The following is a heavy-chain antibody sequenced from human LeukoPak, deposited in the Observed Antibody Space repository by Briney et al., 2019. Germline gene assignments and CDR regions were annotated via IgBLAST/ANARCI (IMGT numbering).Heavy chain of an antibody. J-gene: IGHJ5*02. CDR2: ISYDGSNK. CDR3: ARGARDGYNEYNWFDP. CDR1: GFTFSSYA. D-gene: IGHD5-24*01. V-gene: IGHV3-30-3*01. Sequence: PGGSLRLSCAASGFTFSSYAMHWVRQAPGKGLEWVAVISYDGSNKYYADSVKGRFTISRDNSKNTLYLQMNSLRAEDTAVYYCARGARDGYNEYNWFDPWGQGTLVTVSS.